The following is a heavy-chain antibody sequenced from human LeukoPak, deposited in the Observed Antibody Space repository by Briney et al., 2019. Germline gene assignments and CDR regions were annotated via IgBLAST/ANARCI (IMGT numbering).Heavy chain of an antibody. CDR3: ARRAVAENYFDY. J-gene: IGHJ4*02. CDR2: IYSSGST. D-gene: IGHD6-19*01. V-gene: IGHV4-61*05. CDR1: GGYISSSSYY. Sequence: SETLSLTCTVSGGYISSSSYYWGWIRQPPGKGLEWIGYIYSSGSTTYNPSLRSRVTISVDTSKNQFSLRLTSVTAADTAVYYCARRAVAENYFDYWGQGTLVTDSS.